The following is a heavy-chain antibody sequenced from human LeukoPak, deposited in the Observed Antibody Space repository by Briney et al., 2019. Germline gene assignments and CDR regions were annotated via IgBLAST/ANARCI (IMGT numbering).Heavy chain of an antibody. V-gene: IGHV3-15*01. CDR2: IKRETDGGTI. J-gene: IGHJ1*01. D-gene: IGHD3-22*01. CDR3: TTDRYYDNSELQFQH. CDR1: GFTLNNAW. Sequence: GGSLRLSCAASGFTLNNAWMSWVRQAPGRGLEWLGRIKRETDGGTIDYAAPVKGRFTISRDDSRNTLYLQMDSLKIEDTAVYYCTTDRYYDNSELQFQHWGQGTLVTVSS.